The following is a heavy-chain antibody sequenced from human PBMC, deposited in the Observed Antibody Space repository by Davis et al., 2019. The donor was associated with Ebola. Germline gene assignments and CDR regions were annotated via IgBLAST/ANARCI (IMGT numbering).Heavy chain of an antibody. Sequence: GGSLRLSCAASGFTFSSYAMSWVRQAPGKGLEWVSAISGSGGSTYYADSVKGRFTISRDNSKNTLYLQMNSLRAEDTAVYYCAKAISYGSGSYTFRYWGQGTLVTVSS. CDR3: AKAISYGSGSYTFRY. CDR2: ISGSGGST. D-gene: IGHD3-10*01. J-gene: IGHJ4*02. CDR1: GFTFSSYA. V-gene: IGHV3-23*01.